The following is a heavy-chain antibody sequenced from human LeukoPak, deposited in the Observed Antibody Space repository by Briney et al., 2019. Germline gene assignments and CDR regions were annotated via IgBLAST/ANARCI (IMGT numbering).Heavy chain of an antibody. CDR1: GGSISSGIYY. D-gene: IGHD4-23*01. Sequence: SQTLSLTCTVSGGSISSGIYYWIWIRQPAGQGLEWIGRIHTNGNTNYNPSLKSRVTMSMDTRKNQFSLRLSSVTGSDTAIYYCARSGYGGLSGDEYWGQGILVAVSS. J-gene: IGHJ4*02. CDR3: ARSGYGGLSGDEY. CDR2: IHTNGNT. V-gene: IGHV4-61*02.